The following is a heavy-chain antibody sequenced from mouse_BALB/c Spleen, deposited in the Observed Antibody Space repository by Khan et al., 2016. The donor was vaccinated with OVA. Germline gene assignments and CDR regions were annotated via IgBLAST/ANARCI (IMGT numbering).Heavy chain of an antibody. Sequence: EVQLVESGGDLVKPGGSLKLSCAASGFTFSSYGMSWVRQTPDKRLEWVATISSGGSYTYYPDSVKGRFTISRDNAKNTLYLQMSSLKSEDTAMYYCARHDSTASFAYWGQGTLVSVSA. V-gene: IGHV5-6*01. J-gene: IGHJ3*01. CDR1: GFTFSSYG. CDR2: ISSGGSYT. D-gene: IGHD1-1*01. CDR3: ARHDSTASFAY.